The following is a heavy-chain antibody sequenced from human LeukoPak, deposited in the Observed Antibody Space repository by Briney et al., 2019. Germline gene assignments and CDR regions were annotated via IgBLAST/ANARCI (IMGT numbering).Heavy chain of an antibody. D-gene: IGHD6-13*01. V-gene: IGHV1-46*01. CDR1: GYTFTNCY. CDR3: ARRYSSSWDFDY. J-gene: IGHJ4*02. CDR2: INPSGGST. Sequence: ASVKVSCKASGYTFTNCYMHWVRQAPGQGLEWMGIINPSGGSTSYAQKFQGRVTMTRDTSTSTVYMELNSLRSEDTAVYYCARRYSSSWDFDYWGQGTPVTVSS.